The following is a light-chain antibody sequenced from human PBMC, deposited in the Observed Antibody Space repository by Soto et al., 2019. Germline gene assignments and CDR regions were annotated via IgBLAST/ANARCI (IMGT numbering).Light chain of an antibody. J-gene: IGKJ5*01. CDR2: KAS. Sequence: DVQMTQSPSTLSGSVGDRVTITCRASRTISSWLAWYQQKPGKAPKLLIYKASTLKSGVPSRFSGSGSGTHFTFTISSLQTEDIGTYYCQQYDILPITFGRGTRLEIK. CDR3: QQYDILPIT. V-gene: IGKV1-5*03. CDR1: RTISSW.